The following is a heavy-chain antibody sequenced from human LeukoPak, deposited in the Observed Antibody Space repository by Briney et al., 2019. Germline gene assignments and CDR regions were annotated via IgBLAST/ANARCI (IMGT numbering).Heavy chain of an antibody. CDR1: GFTFSSYS. D-gene: IGHD1-1*01. CDR3: AREVGTTIDY. V-gene: IGHV3-66*01. Sequence: PGGSLRLSCAASGFTFSSYSMNWVRQAPGKGLEWVSVIYSGGSTYYADSVKGRFTISRDNSKNTLYLQMNSLRAEDTAVYYCAREVGTTIDYWGQGTRVTVSS. J-gene: IGHJ4*02. CDR2: IYSGGST.